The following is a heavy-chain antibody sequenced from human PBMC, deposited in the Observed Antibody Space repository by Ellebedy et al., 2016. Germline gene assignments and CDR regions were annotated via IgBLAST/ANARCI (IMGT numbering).Heavy chain of an antibody. CDR3: ARDRPPGSGWFTFDY. J-gene: IGHJ4*02. V-gene: IGHV3-11*01. Sequence: GESLKISXAASGFTFSDYYMSWIRQAPGKGLEWVSYISSSGSTIYYADSVKGRFTISRDNAKNSLYLQMNSLRAEDTAVYYCARDRPPGSGWFTFDYWGQGTLVTVSS. CDR1: GFTFSDYY. D-gene: IGHD6-19*01. CDR2: ISSSGSTI.